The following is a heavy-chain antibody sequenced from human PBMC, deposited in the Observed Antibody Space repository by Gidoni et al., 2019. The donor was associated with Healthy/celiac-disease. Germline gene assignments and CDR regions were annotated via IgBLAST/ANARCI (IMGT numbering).Heavy chain of an antibody. D-gene: IGHD6-19*01. CDR2: ISGSGGST. CDR1: GFIFSSSA. Sequence: EVQLLESGGGLVQPGGSLRLSCAASGFIFSSSAMSWVRQAPGKGLEWVSAISGSGGSTYYADSVKGRFTISRDNYKNTLYLQMNSLRAEDTAVYYCAKDRAKWLVRGQAFDIWGQGTMVTVSS. J-gene: IGHJ3*02. CDR3: AKDRAKWLVRGQAFDI. V-gene: IGHV3-23*01.